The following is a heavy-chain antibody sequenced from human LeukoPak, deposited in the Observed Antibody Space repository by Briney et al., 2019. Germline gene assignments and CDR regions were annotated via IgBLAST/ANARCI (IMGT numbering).Heavy chain of an antibody. CDR3: AKKTDFWSGYFAS. CDR1: GFTFSNYA. CDR2: ISGSGGST. D-gene: IGHD3-3*01. V-gene: IGHV3-23*01. J-gene: IGHJ5*02. Sequence: GGSLRLSCAVSGFTFSNYAMHWVRQAPGKGLEWVSAISGSGGSTYYADSVKGRFTISRDNSKNTLYLQMNSLRAEDTAVYYCAKKTDFWSGYFASWGQGTLVTVSS.